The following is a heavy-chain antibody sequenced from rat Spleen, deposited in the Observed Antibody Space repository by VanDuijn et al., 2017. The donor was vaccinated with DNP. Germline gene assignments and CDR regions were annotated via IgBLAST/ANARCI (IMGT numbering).Heavy chain of an antibody. CDR3: ATALCDY. Sequence: EVKLVESGGGLVQPGRSLKLSCAASGFTFSNYYMAWVRQAPKKGLEWVASISPSGGSTYYRDSVKGRFTISRDNAKSTLYLQMDSLRSEDTATYYCATALCDYWGQGVMVTVSS. V-gene: IGHV5-19*01. J-gene: IGHJ2*01. CDR1: GFTFSNYY. D-gene: IGHD3-2*01. CDR2: ISPSGGST.